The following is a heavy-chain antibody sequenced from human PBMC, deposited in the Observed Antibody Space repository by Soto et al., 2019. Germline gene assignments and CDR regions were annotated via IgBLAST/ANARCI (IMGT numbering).Heavy chain of an antibody. D-gene: IGHD5-12*01. CDR3: ARVGSGYDLREFDY. Sequence: GGSLRLSCAASGFTFSSYAMHWVRQAPGKGLEWVAVISYDGSNKYYADSVKGRFTISRDNSKNTLYLQMNSLRAEDTAVYYCARVGSGYDLREFDYWGQGPLVTV. V-gene: IGHV3-30-3*01. CDR2: ISYDGSNK. CDR1: GFTFSSYA. J-gene: IGHJ4*02.